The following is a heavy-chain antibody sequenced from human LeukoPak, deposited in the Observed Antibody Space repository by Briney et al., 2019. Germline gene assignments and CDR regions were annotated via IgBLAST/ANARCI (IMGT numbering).Heavy chain of an antibody. V-gene: IGHV3-30*04. CDR1: GFTFSSYA. CDR2: ISYDGSNK. CDR3: ARDPPIHPNYDILTGYYI. J-gene: IGHJ4*02. D-gene: IGHD3-9*01. Sequence: GGSLRLSCAASGFTFSSYAMHWVRQAPGKGLEWVAVISYDGSNKYYADSVKGRFTISRDNSKNTLYLQMNSLRAEDTAVYYCARDPPIHPNYDILTGYYIWGQGTLVTVSS.